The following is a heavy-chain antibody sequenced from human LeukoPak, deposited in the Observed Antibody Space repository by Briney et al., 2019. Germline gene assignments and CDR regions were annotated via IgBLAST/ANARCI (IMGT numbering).Heavy chain of an antibody. Sequence: AASVKVSCKASGYTFTSYGISWVRQAPGQGLEWMGWISAYNGNTNYAQKLQGRVTMTTDTSTSTAYMELRSLRSDDTAVYYCARAMGYYYDSSGYYYFGYWGQGTLVTVSS. CDR1: GYTFTSYG. D-gene: IGHD3-22*01. J-gene: IGHJ4*02. CDR3: ARAMGYYYDSSGYYYFGY. CDR2: ISAYNGNT. V-gene: IGHV1-18*01.